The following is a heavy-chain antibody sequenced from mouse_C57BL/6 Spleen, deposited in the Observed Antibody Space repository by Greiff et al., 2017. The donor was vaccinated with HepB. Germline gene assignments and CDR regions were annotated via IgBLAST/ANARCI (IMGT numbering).Heavy chain of an antibody. CDR2: INPGSGGT. CDR3: ARALYYGSPYAMDY. Sequence: LQESGAELVRPGTSVKVSCKASGYAFTNYLIEWVKQRPGQGLEWIGVINPGSGGTNYNEKFKGKATLTADKSSSTAYMQLSSLTSEDSAVYFCARALYYGSPYAMDYWGQGTSVTVSS. V-gene: IGHV1-54*01. D-gene: IGHD1-1*01. J-gene: IGHJ4*01. CDR1: GYAFTNYL.